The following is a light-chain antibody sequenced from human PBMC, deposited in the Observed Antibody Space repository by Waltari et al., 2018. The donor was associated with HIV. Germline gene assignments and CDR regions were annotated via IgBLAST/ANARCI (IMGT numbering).Light chain of an antibody. Sequence: QSVLTQPPSASGTPGQRVTISCSGSSSNIGSNSVNWYQQLPGTAPKLLIYGEVRRPSGVPDRFSGSKSGTSASLAISGPQSEDEAVYFCAAWDDSLNGYVFGAGTKVTVL. V-gene: IGLV1-44*01. CDR1: SSNIGSNS. CDR3: AAWDDSLNGYV. CDR2: GEV. J-gene: IGLJ1*01.